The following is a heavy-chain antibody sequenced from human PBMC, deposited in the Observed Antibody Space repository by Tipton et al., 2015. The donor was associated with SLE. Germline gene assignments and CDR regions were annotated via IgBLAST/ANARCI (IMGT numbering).Heavy chain of an antibody. J-gene: IGHJ4*02. Sequence: LRLSCTVSGASISTYYWSWIRQPPGKGLEWIGYIYHTGSTNYNPSLKSRITISLDTSKNQFSLRLSSVTAADTAVYFCTRLAGRRFPFDSWGQGTLVTVSS. CDR1: GASISTYY. CDR3: TRLAGRRFPFDS. V-gene: IGHV4-59*12. CDR2: IYHTGST. D-gene: IGHD6-6*01.